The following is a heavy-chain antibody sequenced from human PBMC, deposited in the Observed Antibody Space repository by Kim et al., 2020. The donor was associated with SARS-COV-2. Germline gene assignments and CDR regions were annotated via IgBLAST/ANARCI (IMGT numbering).Heavy chain of an antibody. D-gene: IGHD2-2*01. J-gene: IGHJ4*02. V-gene: IGHV3-30*18. CDR1: GFTFSNYG. CDR3: VKGSISCHSTGCYLDS. CDR2: ISYSGTNE. Sequence: GGSLRLSCAASGFTFSNYGMHWVRQAPGKGQEWVAFISYSGTNEYYIESVQGRFTISRDNSKNTLYLQMSSLRVEDTAVYYCVKGSISCHSTGCYLDSWGQGTLVSVS.